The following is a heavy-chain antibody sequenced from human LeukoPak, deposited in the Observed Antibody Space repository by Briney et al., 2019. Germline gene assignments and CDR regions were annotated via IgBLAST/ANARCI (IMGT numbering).Heavy chain of an antibody. D-gene: IGHD1-14*01. CDR3: ARGLSKPPDY. V-gene: IGHV4-31*03. CDR2: IFYNRNT. CDR1: GDSISSGGYY. J-gene: IGHJ4*02. Sequence: PSETLSLTCTVSGDSISSGGYYWIWIRQHPEKGLEWIGYIFYNRNTYYNPSLKSRVTISVDTSKNQFSLNLSSVTAADTAVYYCARGLSKPPDYWGQGTLVTVSS.